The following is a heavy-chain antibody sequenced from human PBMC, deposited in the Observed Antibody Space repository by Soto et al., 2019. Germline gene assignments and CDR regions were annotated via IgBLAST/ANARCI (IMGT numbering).Heavy chain of an antibody. CDR1: GSTFSSYA. CDR3: AREFRKLSYGYSGHYYYGMDV. V-gene: IGHV1-69*13. J-gene: IGHJ6*02. D-gene: IGHD5-18*01. CDR2: IIPIFGTA. Sequence: ASVKVSCKASGSTFSSYAISWVRQAPGQGLEWMGGIIPIFGTANYAQKFQGRVTITADESTSTAYMELSSLRSEDTAVYYCAREFRKLSYGYSGHYYYGMDVWGQGTTVTSP.